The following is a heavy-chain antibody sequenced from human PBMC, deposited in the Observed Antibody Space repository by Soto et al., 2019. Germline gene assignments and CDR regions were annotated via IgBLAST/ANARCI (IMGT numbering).Heavy chain of an antibody. J-gene: IGHJ4*02. CDR1: GYTLTELS. Sequence: ASVKVSCKVSGYTLTELSMHWVRQAPGKGLEWMGGFDPEDGETIYAQKFQGRVTMTEDTSTDTAYMELSSLRSEDTAAYYCATVSRGRSSGWDDYFDYWGQGTLVTVSS. CDR2: FDPEDGET. V-gene: IGHV1-24*01. D-gene: IGHD6-19*01. CDR3: ATVSRGRSSGWDDYFDY.